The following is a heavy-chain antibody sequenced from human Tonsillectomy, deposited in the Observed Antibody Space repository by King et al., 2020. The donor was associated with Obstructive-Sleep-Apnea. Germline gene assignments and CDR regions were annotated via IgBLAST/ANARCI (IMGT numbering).Heavy chain of an antibody. CDR3: VRDPLIAAADLYGMDV. J-gene: IGHJ6*02. V-gene: IGHV3-33*01. CDR1: GFDFSLYA. Sequence: VQLVESGGGLVQPGGSLRLSCAASGFDFSLYAYHCVRQVPGKGLEWVAVTWYDGSKEYYAGSVKGRFTISRDNSKNTVDLQMNSLRAEDMAVYHCVRDPLIAAADLYGMDVWGQGTTVTVSS. D-gene: IGHD6-13*01. CDR2: TWYDGSKE.